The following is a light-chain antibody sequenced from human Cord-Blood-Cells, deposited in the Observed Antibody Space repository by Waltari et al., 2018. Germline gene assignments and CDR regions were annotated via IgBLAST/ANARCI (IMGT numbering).Light chain of an antibody. V-gene: IGLV2-14*01. J-gene: IGLJ1*01. CDR3: SSYTSSSTFGV. Sequence: QSALTQPASASGSPGQSITISCTGTSRDVGGYNYVSWYQQHPGKAPKPMIYEVSKRPSGVSNRFSGSKSGNTASLTISGLQAEDEADYYCSSYTSSSTFGVFGTGTKVTVL. CDR2: EVS. CDR1: SRDVGGYNY.